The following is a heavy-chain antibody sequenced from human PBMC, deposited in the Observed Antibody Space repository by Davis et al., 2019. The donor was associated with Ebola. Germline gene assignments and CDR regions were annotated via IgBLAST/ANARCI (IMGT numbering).Heavy chain of an antibody. V-gene: IGHV3-21*01. CDR2: ISSSSSYI. J-gene: IGHJ6*02. D-gene: IGHD5-18*01. Sequence: GESLKISCAASGFTFSSYSMNWVRQAPGKGLEWVSSISSSSSYIYYADSVKGRFTISRDNAKNSLYLQMNSLRAEDTAVYYCAREGDTAMALYYYGMDVWGQGTTVTVSS. CDR3: AREGDTAMALYYYGMDV. CDR1: GFTFSSYS.